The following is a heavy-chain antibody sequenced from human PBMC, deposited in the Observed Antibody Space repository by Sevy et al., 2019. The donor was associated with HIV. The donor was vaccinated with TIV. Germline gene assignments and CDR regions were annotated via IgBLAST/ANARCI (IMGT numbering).Heavy chain of an antibody. D-gene: IGHD3-16*01. V-gene: IGHV1-18*01. Sequence: ALVKVSCKPSGYTFTTFGINWVRQAPGQGLEWMAWINIYNGNTIYAQNLQGRVTLTRDTSTTTAYMELRSLTSDDTAVYYCARMRNLGEPSDPWGQGALVTVSS. J-gene: IGHJ5*02. CDR2: INIYNGNT. CDR3: ARMRNLGEPSDP. CDR1: GYTFTTFG.